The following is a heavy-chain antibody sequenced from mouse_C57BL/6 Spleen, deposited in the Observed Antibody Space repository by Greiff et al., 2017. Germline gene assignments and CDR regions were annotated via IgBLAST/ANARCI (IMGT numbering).Heavy chain of an antibody. CDR1: GYTFTSYW. J-gene: IGHJ2*01. CDR3: ATYDVEGFDY. CDR2: IHPNSGST. V-gene: IGHV1-64*01. Sequence: VQLQQPGAELVKPGASVKLSCKASGYTFTSYWMHWVKQRPGQGLEWSGMIHPNSGSTNYNEKFKSKATLTVDKSSSTAYMQLSSLTSEDSAVYYCATYDVEGFDYWGQGTTLTVSS. D-gene: IGHD2-12*01.